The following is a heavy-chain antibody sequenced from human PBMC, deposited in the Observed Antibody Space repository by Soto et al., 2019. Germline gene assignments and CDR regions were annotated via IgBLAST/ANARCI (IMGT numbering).Heavy chain of an antibody. CDR3: ARNSYDFWSGYYHWFDP. J-gene: IGHJ5*02. Sequence: PSETLSLTCTVSGGSISSYYWSWIRQPPGKGLEWIGYIYYSGSTNYNPSLKSRVTISVDTSKNQFSLKLSSVTAADTAVYYCARNSYDFWSGYYHWFDPWGQGTLVTVSS. CDR1: GGSISSYY. V-gene: IGHV4-59*01. D-gene: IGHD3-3*01. CDR2: IYYSGST.